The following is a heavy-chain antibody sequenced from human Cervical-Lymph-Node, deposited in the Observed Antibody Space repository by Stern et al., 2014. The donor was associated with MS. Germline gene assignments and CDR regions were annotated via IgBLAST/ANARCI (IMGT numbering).Heavy chain of an antibody. CDR3: AKVASWGIPYYFDY. D-gene: IGHD3-16*01. CDR1: GFTFSSYA. J-gene: IGHJ4*02. Sequence: EVQLVQSGGALVQPGGSLRLSCAASGFTFSSYAMSWVRQAPGKGLEWVSGLSGSGGSTYYADSVKGRFSISRDNSRNTLYLQLNSLRAEDTAVYYCAKVASWGIPYYFDYWGQGTLVTVSS. V-gene: IGHV3-23*04. CDR2: LSGSGGST.